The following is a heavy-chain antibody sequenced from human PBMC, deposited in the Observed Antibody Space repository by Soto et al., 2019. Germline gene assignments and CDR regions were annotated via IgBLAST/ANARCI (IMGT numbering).Heavy chain of an antibody. CDR3: AKASGRVHYGMHV. V-gene: IGHV3-23*01. CDR2: IRGSGGGT. CDR1: GFPFSMFA. Sequence: EVQVLESGGGSVQPGGSLRLSCAASGFPFSMFAMNWVRQAPGKGLEWVSGIRGSGGGTYYAESVKGRFTISRDDSRNMLYLEMNTLRGEDTAVYYCAKASGRVHYGMHVWGQGTTVTVSS. J-gene: IGHJ6*02. D-gene: IGHD3-10*01.